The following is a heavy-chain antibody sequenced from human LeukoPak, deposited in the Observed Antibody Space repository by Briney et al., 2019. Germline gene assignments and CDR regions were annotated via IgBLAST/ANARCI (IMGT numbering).Heavy chain of an antibody. J-gene: IGHJ4*02. V-gene: IGHV4-39*01. CDR3: ARLGSIPYSGSYPDY. CDR1: GGSISSSSYY. CDR2: IYYSGST. Sequence: SETLSLTCTVSGGSISSSSYYWGWIRQPPGKGLEWIGSIYYSGSTYYNPSLKSRVTISVDTSKNQFSLKLSSVTAADTAVYYCARLGSIPYSGSYPDYWGQGTLVTVSS. D-gene: IGHD1-26*01.